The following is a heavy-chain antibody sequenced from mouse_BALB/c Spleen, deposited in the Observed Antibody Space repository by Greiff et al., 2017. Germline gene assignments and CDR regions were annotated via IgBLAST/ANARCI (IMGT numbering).Heavy chain of an antibody. V-gene: IGHV5-6-5*01. CDR1: GFTFSSYA. CDR3: ARGWFAY. CDR2: ISSGGST. J-gene: IGHJ3*01. Sequence: EVKLMESGGGLVKPGGSLKLSCAASGFTFSSYAMSWVRQTPEKRLEWVASISSGGSTYYPDSVKGRFTISRDNARNILYLQMSSLRSEDTAMYYCARGWFAYWGQGTLVTVSA.